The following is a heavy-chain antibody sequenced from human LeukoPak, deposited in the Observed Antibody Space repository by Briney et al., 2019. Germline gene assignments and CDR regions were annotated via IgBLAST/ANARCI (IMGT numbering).Heavy chain of an antibody. CDR2: IIPILGIA. J-gene: IGHJ4*02. Sequence: ASVRVSCKASGGTFSSYAISWVRQAPGQGLEWMGRIIPILGIANYAQKFQGRVTITADKSTSTAYMELSSLRSEDTAVYYCARDIAAAGTLFDYWGQGTLVTVSS. CDR1: GGTFSSYA. D-gene: IGHD6-13*01. CDR3: ARDIAAAGTLFDY. V-gene: IGHV1-69*04.